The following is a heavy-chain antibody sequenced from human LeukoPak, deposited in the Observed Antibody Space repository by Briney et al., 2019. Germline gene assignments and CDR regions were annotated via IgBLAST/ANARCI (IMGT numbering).Heavy chain of an antibody. D-gene: IGHD3-22*01. J-gene: IGHJ3*02. CDR2: INPSGGST. Sequence: ASVKVSCKASGYTFTSYYMHWVRQAPGQGLEWMGIINPSGGSTSYAQKFQGRVTMTRDTSTSTVYMELSSLRSGDTAVYYCALKWAYDSSGYYGAFDIWGQGTMVTVSS. V-gene: IGHV1-46*01. CDR1: GYTFTSYY. CDR3: ALKWAYDSSGYYGAFDI.